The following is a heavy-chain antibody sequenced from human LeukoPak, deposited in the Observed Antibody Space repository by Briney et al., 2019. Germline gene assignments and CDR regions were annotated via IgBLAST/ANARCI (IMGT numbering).Heavy chain of an antibody. V-gene: IGHV3-11*01. Sequence: GGSLRLSCAASGFSVSAYYMNWVRQAPGKGLEGVAYISTRDDVIYYTDSVKGRFTISMDDAKNSVHLQLNSLRADDTAVYYCAREQWFRWDYWGQGVLVTVSS. J-gene: IGHJ4*02. CDR2: ISTRDDVI. CDR3: AREQWFRWDY. CDR1: GFSVSAYY. D-gene: IGHD3-22*01.